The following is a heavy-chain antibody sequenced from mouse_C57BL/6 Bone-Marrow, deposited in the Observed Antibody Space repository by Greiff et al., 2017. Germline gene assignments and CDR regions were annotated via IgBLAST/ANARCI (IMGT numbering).Heavy chain of an antibody. V-gene: IGHV1-72*01. CDR2: IDPNSGGT. CDR1: GYTFTSYW. CDR3: ARWRGYYGLDWYFDV. Sequence: VKVVESGAELVKPGASVKLSCKASGYTFTSYWMHWVKQRPGRGLEWIGRIDPNSGGTKYNEKFKSKATLTVDKPSSTAYMQLSSLTSEDSAVYYCARWRGYYGLDWYFDVWGTGTTVTVSS. D-gene: IGHD1-1*01. J-gene: IGHJ1*03.